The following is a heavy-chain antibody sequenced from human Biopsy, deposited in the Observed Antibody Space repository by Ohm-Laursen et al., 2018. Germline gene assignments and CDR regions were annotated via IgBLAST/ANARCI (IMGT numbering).Heavy chain of an antibody. CDR1: GFRFSLYS. D-gene: IGHD5/OR15-5a*01. J-gene: IGHJ6*02. Sequence: GSLRLSCSASGFRFSLYSMNWVRQAPGKGLEWVSSIKNSENYTYYADSVKGRFIISRDNAKNSLYLQMNGLRVEGTAVYYCATDFGYCGNNVCSSDFYYGMDVWGQGTTVTVSS. V-gene: IGHV3-21*01. CDR2: IKNSENYT. CDR3: ATDFGYCGNNVCSSDFYYGMDV.